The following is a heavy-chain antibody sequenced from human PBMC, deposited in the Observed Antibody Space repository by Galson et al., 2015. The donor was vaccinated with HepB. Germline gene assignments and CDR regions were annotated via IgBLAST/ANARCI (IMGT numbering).Heavy chain of an antibody. CDR2: IYSADST. D-gene: IGHD3-10*01. CDR1: GFRVSSNY. V-gene: IGHV3-53*01. J-gene: IGHJ6*02. CDR3: GRDWFMDV. Sequence: LRLSCAASGFRVSSNYMSWVRQAPGTGLEWVSVIYSADSTYYADSVQGRFTISRDNSKNTLYLQMNILRGDDTAVYYCGRDWFMDVWGRGTTVIVSS.